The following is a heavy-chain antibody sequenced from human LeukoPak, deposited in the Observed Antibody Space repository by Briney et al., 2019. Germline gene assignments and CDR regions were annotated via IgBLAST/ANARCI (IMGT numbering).Heavy chain of an antibody. V-gene: IGHV3-7*01. CDR3: ARSARLMKGVVEVTALDD. D-gene: IGHD3-3*01. Sequence: GGSLRLSCAASGFTFSSYWMSWVRQAPGKGLEWVANIKQDGSEENYVDSVKGRFTIARDNAKNSVYLEMNSLRADDTAVYYCARSARLMKGVVEVTALDDWGQGTLVTVSS. CDR1: GFTFSSYW. J-gene: IGHJ4*02. CDR2: IKQDGSEE.